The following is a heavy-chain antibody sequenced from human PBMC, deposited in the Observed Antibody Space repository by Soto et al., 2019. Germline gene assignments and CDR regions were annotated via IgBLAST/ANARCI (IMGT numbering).Heavy chain of an antibody. Sequence: PGGSLRLSCAASGFTFSSYGMHWVRQAPGKGREWAAVISYDGSNKYYADSVKGRFTISRDNSKNTLYLQMNSLRAEDTAVYYCAKDLGSGWYPTRNRFDCWGQGTLVTVSS. V-gene: IGHV3-30*18. CDR3: AKDLGSGWYPTRNRFDC. CDR1: GFTFSSYG. J-gene: IGHJ4*02. D-gene: IGHD6-19*01. CDR2: ISYDGSNK.